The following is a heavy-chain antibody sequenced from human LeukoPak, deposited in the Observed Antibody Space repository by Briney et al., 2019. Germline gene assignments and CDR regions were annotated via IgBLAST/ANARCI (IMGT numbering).Heavy chain of an antibody. J-gene: IGHJ4*02. CDR1: GFTFSSYS. CDR2: ISSSSSYK. Sequence: NPGGSLRLSCAASGFTFSSYSMNWVRQAPGKGLEWVSSISSSSSYKYYADSVKGRFTISRDNSKNTLYLQMNSLRAEDTAVYYCARDAVSSGRIRVYFDYWGQGTLVTVSS. D-gene: IGHD6-19*01. V-gene: IGHV3-21*04. CDR3: ARDAVSSGRIRVYFDY.